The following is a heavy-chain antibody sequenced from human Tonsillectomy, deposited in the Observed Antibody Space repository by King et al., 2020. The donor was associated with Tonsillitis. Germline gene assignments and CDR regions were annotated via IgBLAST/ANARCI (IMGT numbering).Heavy chain of an antibody. J-gene: IGHJ4*02. Sequence: VQLVESGGGLVKPGGSLRLSCAASGFPFSNAWMSWVRQAPGKGLQWVGRIKRETDGGKTDYAAPVKGRITISRDDSKNRLYLQMNSLKTEDTALYYCTPVSWYNYDSGAYFAFWGQGTQVTVSS. CDR3: TPVSWYNYDSGAYFAF. D-gene: IGHD3-22*01. CDR2: IKRETDGGKT. V-gene: IGHV3-15*01. CDR1: GFPFSNAW.